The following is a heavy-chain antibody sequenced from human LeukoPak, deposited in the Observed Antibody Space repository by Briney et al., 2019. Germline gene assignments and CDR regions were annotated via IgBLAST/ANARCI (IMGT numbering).Heavy chain of an antibody. J-gene: IGHJ4*02. V-gene: IGHV3-23*01. CDR3: ASQTEYASGWVDY. CDR1: GFIFSNYA. Sequence: GGSLRLSCAASGFIFSNYAMSWVRQAPGKGLEWVSAISGGGGSTYYADSAKGRFTISRGNSKNTLYLQMNSLRAEDTAVYYCASQTEYASGWVDYWGQGTLVTVSS. D-gene: IGHD6-19*01. CDR2: ISGGGGST.